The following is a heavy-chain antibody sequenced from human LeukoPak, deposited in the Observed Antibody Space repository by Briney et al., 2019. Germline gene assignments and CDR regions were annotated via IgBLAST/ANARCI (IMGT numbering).Heavy chain of an antibody. J-gene: IGHJ4*02. Sequence: ASVKVSCKASGYTFTGYYMHWVRQAPGQGLEWMGWINPNSGGTNYAQKFQGRVTMTRDTSISTAYMELSRLRSDDTAVYYCASGDLGYYGSGSYNYWGQGTLVTVSS. CDR3: ASGDLGYYGSGSYNY. CDR1: GYTFTGYY. CDR2: INPNSGGT. D-gene: IGHD3-10*01. V-gene: IGHV1-2*02.